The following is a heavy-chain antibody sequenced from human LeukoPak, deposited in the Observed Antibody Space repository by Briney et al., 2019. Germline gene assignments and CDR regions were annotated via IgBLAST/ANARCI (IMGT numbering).Heavy chain of an antibody. CDR1: GFSSSSCS. Sequence: PGGSLRLSCAGAGFSSSSCSKHWVRQAPGKGLEWVAVISYDGSNKYYADSVKGRFTISRDNSKNTLYLQMNSLRAEDTAVYYCAKDSVRGYSGYDLKYYFDYWGQGTLVTVSS. CDR2: ISYDGSNK. V-gene: IGHV3-30*18. D-gene: IGHD5-12*01. CDR3: AKDSVRGYSGYDLKYYFDY. J-gene: IGHJ4*02.